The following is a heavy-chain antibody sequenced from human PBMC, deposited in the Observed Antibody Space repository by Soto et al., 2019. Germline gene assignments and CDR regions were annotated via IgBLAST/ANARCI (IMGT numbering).Heavy chain of an antibody. J-gene: IGHJ3*02. CDR3: VGDDSSGWSGAGAFNI. CDR1: GFALNTFS. Sequence: VESGGVPVQPGEFLRLSCASSGFALNTFSLIWVRQAPGKGLEWVSHISSDSRAIYYADSVKGRFTISRDNVKNSVDLEMNSLGAEDTATYYCVGDDSSGWSGAGAFNIWGQWAVVIVSS. D-gene: IGHD3-22*01. CDR2: ISSDSRAI. V-gene: IGHV3-48*01.